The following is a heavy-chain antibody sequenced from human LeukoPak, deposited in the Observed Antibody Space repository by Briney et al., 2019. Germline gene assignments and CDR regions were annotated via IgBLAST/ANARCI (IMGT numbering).Heavy chain of an antibody. J-gene: IGHJ4*02. CDR2: IRYDGSNK. CDR1: GFTFSSYG. D-gene: IGHD6-19*01. CDR3: ARDTVADTAAVGRGTDY. V-gene: IGHV3-30*02. Sequence: GGSLRLSCAASGFTFSSYGMHWVRQAPGKGLEWVAFIRYDGSNKYYADSVKGRFTISRDNSKNTLYLQMNSLRAEDTAVYYCARDTVADTAAVGRGTDYWGQGTLVTVSS.